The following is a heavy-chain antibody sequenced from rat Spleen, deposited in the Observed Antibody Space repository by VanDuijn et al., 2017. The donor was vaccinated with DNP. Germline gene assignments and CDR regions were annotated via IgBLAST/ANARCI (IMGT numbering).Heavy chain of an antibody. CDR3: ARGGYSAFDY. V-gene: IGHV3-4*01. CDR1: GYTITSGY. CDR2: ISYSGRT. D-gene: IGHD1-1*01. J-gene: IGHJ2*01. Sequence: EVQLQESGPGLVKPSQSLSLTCSVTGYTITSGYDWSWIRKFPGNKMEWMGYISYSGRTNNNPSLKSRISITRDTSKNQFFLQLNSVTTEDTATYYCARGGYSAFDYWGQGVMVTVSS.